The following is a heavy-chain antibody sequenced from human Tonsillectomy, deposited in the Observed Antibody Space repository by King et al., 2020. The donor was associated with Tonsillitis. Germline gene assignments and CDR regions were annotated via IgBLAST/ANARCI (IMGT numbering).Heavy chain of an antibody. D-gene: IGHD6-19*01. Sequence: VQLVESGAEVKKPGASVKVSCKASGYTLTNYGISCVRQAPGQGLEWMGWISAYNVNTNSAQKFQGRVTMTTDTSTSTAYMELRSLRSDDTAVYYCARRIAVAGTGYYYGMDVWGQGTTVTVSS. J-gene: IGHJ6*02. CDR2: ISAYNVNT. CDR1: GYTLTNYG. V-gene: IGHV1-18*04. CDR3: ARRIAVAGTGYYYGMDV.